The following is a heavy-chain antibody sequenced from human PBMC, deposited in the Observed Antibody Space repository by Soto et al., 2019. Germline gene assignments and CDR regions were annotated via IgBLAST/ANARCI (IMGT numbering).Heavy chain of an antibody. CDR2: ISGSGGST. D-gene: IGHD2-21*02. V-gene: IGHV3-23*01. Sequence: GGSLRLSCAASGFTFSSYAMSWVRQAPGKGLEWVSAISGSGGSTYYADSVKGRFTVSRDNSKDTLCLQMNSLRAEDTAVCYCANGADSRGGNFAYVYWGQGTLVTVSS. CDR1: GFTFSSYA. CDR3: ANGADSRGGNFAYVY. J-gene: IGHJ4*02.